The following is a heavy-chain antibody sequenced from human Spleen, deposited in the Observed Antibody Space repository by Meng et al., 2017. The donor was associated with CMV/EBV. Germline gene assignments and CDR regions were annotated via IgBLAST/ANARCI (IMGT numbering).Heavy chain of an antibody. CDR3: ARERITGTTNRAFDY. CDR1: GFTFSNSD. J-gene: IGHJ4*02. CDR2: VSWNGSRT. D-gene: IGHD1-7*01. V-gene: IGHV3-35*01. Sequence: GGSLRLSCAASGFTFSNSDMNWVHQAPGKRLEWVSGVSWNGSRTHYADSVKGRFIISRDNAKNSLYLQMNSLRAEDTAVYYCARERITGTTNRAFDYWGQGTLVTVSS.